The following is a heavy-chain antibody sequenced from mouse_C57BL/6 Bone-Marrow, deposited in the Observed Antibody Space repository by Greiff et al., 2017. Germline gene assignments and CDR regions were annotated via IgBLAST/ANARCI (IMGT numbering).Heavy chain of an antibody. CDR2: IWGVGST. CDR1: GFSLTSYG. Sequence: VQRVESGPGLVAPSQSLSITCTVSGFSLTSYGVDWVRQSPGKGLEWLGVIWGVGSTNYNSALKSRLSISKDNSKSQVFLKMNSLQTDDTAMYYCASGYGGFAYWGQGTLVTVSA. V-gene: IGHV2-6*01. CDR3: ASGYGGFAY. D-gene: IGHD1-1*01. J-gene: IGHJ3*01.